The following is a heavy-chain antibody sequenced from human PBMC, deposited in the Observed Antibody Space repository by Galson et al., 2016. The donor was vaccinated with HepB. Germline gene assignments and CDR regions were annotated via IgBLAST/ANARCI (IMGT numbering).Heavy chain of an antibody. CDR2: IYYTGNT. CDR3: ARGGPFGEYPNWFDP. CDR1: GGSISRYY. J-gene: IGHJ5*02. D-gene: IGHD3-10*01. Sequence: SETLSLTCTVSGGSISRYYWSWIRQPPGKGLERIEYIYYTGNTNYNVSLKTRVTMSVDTSKNHFSLKLTSVTTADSAVYYCARGGPFGEYPNWFDPWGQGTLVTVSS. V-gene: IGHV4-59*01.